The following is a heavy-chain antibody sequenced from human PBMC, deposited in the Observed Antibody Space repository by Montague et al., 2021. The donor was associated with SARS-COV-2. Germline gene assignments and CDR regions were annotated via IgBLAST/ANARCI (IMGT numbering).Heavy chain of an antibody. D-gene: IGHD3-22*01. V-gene: IGHV3-7*05. CDR3: ARGYDSSGYQY. CDR1: GFTFSTFW. CDR2: IKQDGSEK. Sequence: SLRLSCAASGFTFSTFWMTWVRQVPGKGLECVANIKQDGSEKYYVDSVKGRFTISRDNAKNSLYLQLDSLRAEDTAVYYCARGYDSSGYQYWGQGTLVTVSS. J-gene: IGHJ4*02.